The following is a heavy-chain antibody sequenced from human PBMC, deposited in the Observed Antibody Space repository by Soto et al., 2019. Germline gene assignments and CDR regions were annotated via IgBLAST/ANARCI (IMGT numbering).Heavy chain of an antibody. CDR1: GFTFSSYP. J-gene: IGHJ4*02. CDR2: ISGSGGST. V-gene: IGHV3-23*01. Sequence: EVQLLESGGGLVQPGGSLRLSCAASGFTFSSYPMSWVRQAPGKGLEWVSTISGSGGSTYYADSVKGRFTISRDNSKNTLYLQMNGLRAVGTGLYYCAKGKGGSLSYLFDYWGQGTLVTVSS. D-gene: IGHD3-16*01. CDR3: AKGKGGSLSYLFDY.